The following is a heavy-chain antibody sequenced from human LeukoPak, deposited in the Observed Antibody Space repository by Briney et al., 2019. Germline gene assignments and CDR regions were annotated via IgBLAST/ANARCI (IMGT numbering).Heavy chain of an antibody. CDR1: GGSISSSSYY. Sequence: SETLSLTCTVSGGSISSSSYYWGWIRQPPGKGLEWSVSIYYSGSTYYTPSLKSRVTISVDTSKNPFSLKLTSVTAADTAVYYCARSAGGWFGELYWGQGTLVTVSS. CDR3: ARSAGGWFGELY. CDR2: IYYSGST. D-gene: IGHD3-10*01. J-gene: IGHJ4*02. V-gene: IGHV4-39*02.